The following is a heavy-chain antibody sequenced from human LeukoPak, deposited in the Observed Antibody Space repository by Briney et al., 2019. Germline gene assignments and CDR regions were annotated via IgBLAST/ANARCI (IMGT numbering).Heavy chain of an antibody. Sequence: GGSLRLSCAASGFTFSSYAMSWVRQAPGKGPEWVSAISGSGGSTYYADSVKGRFTISRDNSKNTLYLQMNSLRAEDTAVYYCANSAWQLVLFLSYWGQGTLVTVSS. CDR2: ISGSGGST. CDR3: ANSAWQLVLFLSY. V-gene: IGHV3-23*01. CDR1: GFTFSSYA. D-gene: IGHD6-6*01. J-gene: IGHJ4*02.